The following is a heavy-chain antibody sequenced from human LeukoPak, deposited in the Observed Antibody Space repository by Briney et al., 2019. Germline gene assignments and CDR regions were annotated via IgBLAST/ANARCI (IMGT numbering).Heavy chain of an antibody. J-gene: IGHJ5*02. CDR1: GGSFSGYN. Sequence: PSETLSLTCAVYGGSFSGYNWSWIRQPPGKGLEWIGEINHSGNTNYNPSLKSRVTISLDTSKNQFSLKVTYVTAADTAVYYCARYLFVDFSNYDWFAPWGQGTLVTVPS. V-gene: IGHV4-34*01. CDR2: INHSGNT. D-gene: IGHD4-11*01. CDR3: ARYLFVDFSNYDWFAP.